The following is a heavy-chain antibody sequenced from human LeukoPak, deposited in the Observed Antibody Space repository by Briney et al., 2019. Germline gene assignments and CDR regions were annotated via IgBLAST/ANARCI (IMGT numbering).Heavy chain of an antibody. D-gene: IGHD3-3*01. CDR1: GGSFRGYF. CDR2: INHGGGA. J-gene: IGHJ5*01. V-gene: IGHV4-34*01. Sequence: SETLSLTCAVSGGSFRGYFWSWIRQPPGKGLEWLGEINHGGGANYNPSLKSRVTMSLDTSENQFPLTLTSVTAADRAMYFCARWRGRGWFDSWGQGTLVTVSS. CDR3: ARWRGRGWFDS.